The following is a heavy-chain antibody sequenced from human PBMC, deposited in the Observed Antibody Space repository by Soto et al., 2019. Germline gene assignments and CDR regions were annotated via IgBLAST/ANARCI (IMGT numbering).Heavy chain of an antibody. J-gene: IGHJ4*02. CDR2: ISWDGFTS. CDR1: GFNIDDYT. CDR3: ARAPDRVAVSITAPDY. Sequence: GGSLRLSCAVSGFNIDDYTMHWVRQAPGKGLEWVSLISWDGFTSYYADSVKGRFTISRDNSKSSLYLQMNSLRTEDTAWYYCARAPDRVAVSITAPDYWGQGTLVTVSS. V-gene: IGHV3-43*01. D-gene: IGHD6-19*01.